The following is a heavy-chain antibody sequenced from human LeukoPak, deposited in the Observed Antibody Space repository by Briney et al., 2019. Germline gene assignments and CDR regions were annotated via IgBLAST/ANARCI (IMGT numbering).Heavy chain of an antibody. Sequence: SETLSLTCTVSGGSISSSSYYWGWIRQPPGTGLEWIGSIYYSGSTYYNPSLKSRVTISVDTSKNQFSLKLSSVTAADTAVYYCASIPGFLEWSRNAFDIWGQGIMVTVSS. J-gene: IGHJ3*02. CDR3: ASIPGFLEWSRNAFDI. CDR1: GGSISSSSYY. D-gene: IGHD3-3*01. CDR2: IYYSGST. V-gene: IGHV4-39*01.